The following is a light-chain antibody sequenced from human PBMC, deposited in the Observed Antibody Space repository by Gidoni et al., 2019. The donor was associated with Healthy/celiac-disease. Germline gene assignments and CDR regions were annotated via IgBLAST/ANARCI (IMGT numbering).Light chain of an antibody. J-gene: IGKJ1*01. CDR2: WAS. CDR1: QSVLYSSNNKNY. V-gene: IGKV4-1*01. Sequence: INCRSSQSVLYSSNNKNYLAWYQQKPGQPPKLLIYWASTRESGVPDRFSGSGSGTDFTLTISSLQAEDVAVYYCQQYYSTPWTFGQGTKVEIK. CDR3: QQYYSTPWT.